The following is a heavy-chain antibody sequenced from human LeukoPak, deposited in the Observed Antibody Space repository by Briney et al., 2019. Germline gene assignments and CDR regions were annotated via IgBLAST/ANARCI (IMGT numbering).Heavy chain of an antibody. CDR2: IRYDGSNK. D-gene: IGHD3-22*01. V-gene: IGHV3-30*02. Sequence: GGSLRLSCAASGFTFDDYAMHWVRQAPGKGLEWVAFIRYDGSNKYYADSVKGRFTISRDNSKNTLYLQMNSLRAEDTAVYYCAKDRYYDSSGYYRTYFDYWGQGTLVTVSS. CDR3: AKDRYYDSSGYYRTYFDY. J-gene: IGHJ4*02. CDR1: GFTFDDYA.